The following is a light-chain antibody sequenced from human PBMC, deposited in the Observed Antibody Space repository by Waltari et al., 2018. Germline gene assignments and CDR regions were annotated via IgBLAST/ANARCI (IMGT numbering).Light chain of an antibody. CDR3: CSYTSSSTI. V-gene: IGLV2-14*03. Sequence: QSALTQPASVSGSPGQSITISCPGTSSDVGGYKYVSWYQKHPGTAPKLIIYDISDRPAGVSNRFSGSKSGNTASLTISGLQAEDEAYYYCCSYTSSSTIFGGGTKVTVL. CDR2: DIS. J-gene: IGLJ2*01. CDR1: SSDVGGYKY.